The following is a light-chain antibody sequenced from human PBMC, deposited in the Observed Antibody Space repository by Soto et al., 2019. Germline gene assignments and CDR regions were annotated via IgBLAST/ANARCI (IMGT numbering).Light chain of an antibody. V-gene: IGLV2-14*01. Sequence: QSVLTHPASVSGSPVQSITIPCTGTSSDVGGYNYVSWYQQHPGKAPKLMIYDVSNRPSGVSNRFSGSKSGNTASLTISGLQAEDEADYYCSSYTSSSTLFGTGTKVTVL. CDR2: DVS. CDR3: SSYTSSSTL. CDR1: SSDVGGYNY. J-gene: IGLJ1*01.